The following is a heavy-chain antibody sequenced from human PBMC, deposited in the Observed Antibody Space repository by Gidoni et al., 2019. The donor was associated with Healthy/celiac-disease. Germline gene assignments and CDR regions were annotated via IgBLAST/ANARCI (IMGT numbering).Heavy chain of an antibody. Sequence: EVQLVESGGGLVQPGGSLRLSCAASGFTFSSYAMSWVRQAPGKGLEWVSASSGRGGSTYYADSVKGRFTISRDNSKNTLYLQMNSLRAEDTAVYYCAKDIVVVPAAIDYWGQGTLVTVSA. J-gene: IGHJ4*02. CDR3: AKDIVVVPAAIDY. V-gene: IGHV3-23*04. CDR1: GFTFSSYA. D-gene: IGHD2-2*01. CDR2: SSGRGGST.